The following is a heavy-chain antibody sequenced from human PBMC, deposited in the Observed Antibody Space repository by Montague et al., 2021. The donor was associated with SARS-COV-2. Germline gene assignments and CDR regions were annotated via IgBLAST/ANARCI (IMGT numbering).Heavy chain of an antibody. J-gene: IGHJ6*02. CDR1: GGSFSGYY. V-gene: IGHV4-34*01. CDR3: ARDYGDYGSGYYYGMDV. Sequence: SETLSLTCAVYGGSFSGYYWSWIRQHPGKGLEWIGSIYYSGSTYYNPSLKSRVTISVDTSKNQFSLKLSSVTAADTAVYYCARDYGDYGSGYYYGMDVWGQGTTVTVSS. CDR2: IYYSGST. D-gene: IGHD4-17*01.